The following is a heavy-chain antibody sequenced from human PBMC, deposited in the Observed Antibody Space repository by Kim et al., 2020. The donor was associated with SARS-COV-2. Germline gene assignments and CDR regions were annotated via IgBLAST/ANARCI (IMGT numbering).Heavy chain of an antibody. CDR3: ASKTRRDGYNRYYYYGMDV. CDR2: INPSGGST. CDR1: GYTFTSYY. Sequence: ASVKVSCKASGYTFTSYYMHWVRQAPGQGLEWMGIINPSGGSTSYAQKFQGRVTMTRDTSTSTVYMELSSLRSEDTAVYYCASKTRRDGYNRYYYYGMDVWGQGTTVTVSS. D-gene: IGHD5-12*01. J-gene: IGHJ6*02. V-gene: IGHV1-46*01.